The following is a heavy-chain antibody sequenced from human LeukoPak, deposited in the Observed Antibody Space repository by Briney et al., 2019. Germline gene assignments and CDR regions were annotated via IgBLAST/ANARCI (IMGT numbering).Heavy chain of an antibody. CDR1: GGSIGSYY. Sequence: SETLSLTCTVSGGSIGSYYWNWIRQPPGKGLEWIGYIYYSESTNYNPSLKSRATISVDTSKNQFSLKVSSVTAAGTAVYYCARSKDGFNADYWGQGILVTVSS. D-gene: IGHD5-24*01. CDR2: IYYSEST. J-gene: IGHJ4*02. V-gene: IGHV4-59*01. CDR3: ARSKDGFNADY.